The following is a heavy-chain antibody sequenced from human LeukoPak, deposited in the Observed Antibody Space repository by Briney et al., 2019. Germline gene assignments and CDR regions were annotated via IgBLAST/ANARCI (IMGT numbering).Heavy chain of an antibody. CDR3: ARVFYIARYLYYYYYYYMDV. CDR2: INHSGST. Sequence: ASETLSLTCAVYGGSFSGYYWSWIRQPPGKGLEWIGEINHSGSTNYNPSLKSRVTISVDTSKNQFSLKLSSVTAADTAVYYCARVFYIARYLYYYYYYYMDVWGKGTTVTVSS. J-gene: IGHJ6*03. CDR1: GGSFSGYY. D-gene: IGHD5-12*01. V-gene: IGHV4-34*01.